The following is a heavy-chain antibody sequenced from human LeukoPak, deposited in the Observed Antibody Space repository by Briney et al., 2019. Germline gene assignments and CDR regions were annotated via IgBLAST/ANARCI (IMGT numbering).Heavy chain of an antibody. CDR2: IIPIFGTA. J-gene: IGHJ5*02. V-gene: IGHV1-69*05. D-gene: IGHD3-10*01. CDR3: AREVRGSTAS. CDR1: GGTFSSYA. Sequence: ASVTVSFTASGGTFSSYAISWLRQAPGQGRGWMGGIIPIFGTANYAQKFQGRVTNTTDESTSTAYMELSSLRSEDTAVYYCAREVRGSTASWGQGTLVTVTS.